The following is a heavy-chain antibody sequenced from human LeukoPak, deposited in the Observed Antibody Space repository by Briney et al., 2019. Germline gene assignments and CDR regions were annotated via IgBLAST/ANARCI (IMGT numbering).Heavy chain of an antibody. CDR3: ARGSSKYYYDSSGYKFDY. CDR2: IIPIFGTA. CDR1: GGTFSSYA. D-gene: IGHD3-22*01. Sequence: SVKVSCKASGGTFSSYAISWVRQAPGQGLEWMGGIIPIFGTANYAQKFQGRVTITADESTSTAYMELSSLRSEDTAVYYCARGSSKYYYDSSGYKFDYWGQGTLVTVSS. V-gene: IGHV1-69*13. J-gene: IGHJ4*02.